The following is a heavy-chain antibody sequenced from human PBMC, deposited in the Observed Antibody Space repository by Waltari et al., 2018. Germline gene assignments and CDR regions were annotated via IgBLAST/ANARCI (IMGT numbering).Heavy chain of an antibody. D-gene: IGHD4-17*01. Sequence: WVRQAPGQGLEWMGGINPLFGAPNYAQKFQGRVTITADESTSTAYMDVSSLTSEDTAVYYCARDVTTVTTGAYFDYWGQGTLVIVSS. V-gene: IGHV1-69*01. CDR2: INPLFGAP. J-gene: IGHJ4*01. CDR3: ARDVTTVTTGAYFDY.